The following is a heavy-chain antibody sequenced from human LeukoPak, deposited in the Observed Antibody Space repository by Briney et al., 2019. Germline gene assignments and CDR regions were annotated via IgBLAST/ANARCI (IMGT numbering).Heavy chain of an antibody. D-gene: IGHD2-15*01. CDR2: IYPGDSDT. CDR1: GYSFASYW. Sequence: GESPKISCKGSGYSFASYWIGWVRQMPGKGLEWMGIIYPGDSDTRYSPSLQGQVTISVDKSTRTAYLQWSSLKASDTAMYYCARRDCSGGSCFYFDYWGQGTLVSLSS. CDR3: ARRDCSGGSCFYFDY. J-gene: IGHJ4*02. V-gene: IGHV5-51*01.